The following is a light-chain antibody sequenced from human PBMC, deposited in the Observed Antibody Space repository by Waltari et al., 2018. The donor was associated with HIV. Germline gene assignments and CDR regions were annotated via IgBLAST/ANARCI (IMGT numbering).Light chain of an antibody. J-gene: IGLJ2*01. V-gene: IGLV2-8*01. CDR3: SSHAGSNLFVV. CDR2: EVN. CDR1: SSDVEGYNS. Sequence: QSALTQPPSASGSPGQSVTISCTGTSSDVEGYNSVSWYQQLPGKAPRLMIFEVNKRPSGVPDRFYGSQSGNTASLTVSGLQPEDEADYYCSSHAGSNLFVVFGGGTKLTVL.